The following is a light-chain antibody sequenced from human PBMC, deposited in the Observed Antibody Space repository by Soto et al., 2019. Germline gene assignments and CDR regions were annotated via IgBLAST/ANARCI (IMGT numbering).Light chain of an antibody. V-gene: IGLV2-18*02. CDR1: SRDVGGYNR. CDR2: DVS. Sequence: QSVLTQPPSVSGSPGQSVTISCTGTSRDVGGYNRVSWYQQPPGKAPKLLIYDVSNWPSGGSTRFSGSKSGNTASLTISGLQAEDEADYYCTSYATGSAYVFGPGTKVTVL. CDR3: TSYATGSAYV. J-gene: IGLJ1*01.